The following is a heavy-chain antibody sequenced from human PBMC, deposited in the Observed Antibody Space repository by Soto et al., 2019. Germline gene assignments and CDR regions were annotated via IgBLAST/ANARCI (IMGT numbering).Heavy chain of an antibody. CDR3: ARHNNGSGSTYFDY. J-gene: IGHJ4*02. CDR2: IYYSGST. CDR1: GGSIISYY. V-gene: IGHV4-59*08. Sequence: SQTLSLTCTVSGGSIISYYWSCIRQPPGKGLEWIGYIYYSGSTNYNPSLKSRVTISVDTSKNQFSLKLNSMTAADTAVYYCARHNNGSGSTYFDYWGKGTLVTVSS. D-gene: IGHD3-10*01.